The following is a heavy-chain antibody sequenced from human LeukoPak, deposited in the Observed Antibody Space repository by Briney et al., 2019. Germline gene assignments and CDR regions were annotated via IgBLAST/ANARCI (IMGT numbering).Heavy chain of an antibody. J-gene: IGHJ3*02. D-gene: IGHD1-26*01. Sequence: ASVKVSCKASGYTFTSYGISWVRQAPGQGLEWMGWISAYNGNTNYAQKLQGRVTMTTDTSTSTAYMVLRSLRSDDTAVYYCARDQLEWELSYPGAFDIWGQGTMVTVSS. V-gene: IGHV1-18*01. CDR3: ARDQLEWELSYPGAFDI. CDR2: ISAYNGNT. CDR1: GYTFTSYG.